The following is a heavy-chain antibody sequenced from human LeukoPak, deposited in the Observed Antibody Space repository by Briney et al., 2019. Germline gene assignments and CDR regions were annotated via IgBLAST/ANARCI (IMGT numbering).Heavy chain of an antibody. J-gene: IGHJ3*02. CDR1: GGSISSYY. V-gene: IGHV4-4*07. Sequence: SETLSLTCTVSGGSISSYYWSWIRQPAGKGLEWIGRIYTSGSTNYNPSLKSRVTMSVDTSKNQFSLKLSSVTAADTAVYYCARVTRSGSYNDAFDIWGQGTMVTVSS. CDR2: IYTSGST. CDR3: ARVTRSGSYNDAFDI. D-gene: IGHD1-26*01.